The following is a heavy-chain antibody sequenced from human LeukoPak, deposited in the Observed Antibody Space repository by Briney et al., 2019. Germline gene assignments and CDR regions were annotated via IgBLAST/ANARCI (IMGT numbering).Heavy chain of an antibody. CDR1: GGSISSYY. CDR3: ARIPVPTVTTIYYYMDV. CDR2: IYTSGST. Sequence: SETLSLTCTVSGGSISSYYWSWIRQPAGKGLEWIGRIYTSGSTNYNPSLKSRVTISVDTSKNQFSLKLNSVTAADTAVYYCARIPVPTVTTIYYYMDVWGKGTTVTVPS. D-gene: IGHD4-11*01. V-gene: IGHV4-4*07. J-gene: IGHJ6*03.